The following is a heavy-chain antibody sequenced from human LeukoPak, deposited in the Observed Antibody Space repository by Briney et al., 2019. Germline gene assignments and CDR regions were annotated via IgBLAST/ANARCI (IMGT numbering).Heavy chain of an antibody. D-gene: IGHD3-22*01. V-gene: IGHV3-7*04. CDR1: GFTFSYYW. CDR3: ARDEHQYYHASSGRFDY. J-gene: IGHJ4*02. CDR2: IKQDGSEK. Sequence: PGGSLRLSCAASGFTFSYYWMGWARQAPGKGLEWVANIKQDGSEKYYVDSVKGRFTISRDNAKNSLYLQMNSMRAEDTAVYYCARDEHQYYHASSGRFDYWGQGILVTVSS.